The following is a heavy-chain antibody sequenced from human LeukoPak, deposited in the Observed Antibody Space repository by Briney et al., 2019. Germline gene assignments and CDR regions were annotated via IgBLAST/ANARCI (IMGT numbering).Heavy chain of an antibody. V-gene: IGHV3-48*04. J-gene: IGHJ4*02. CDR3: ARVVPAGF. Sequence: GSLRLSCAASGFTFSSYSMNWVRQAPGKGLEWVSYISSSSSTIYYADSVKGRSTISRDNAKNSLYLQMNSLRAEDTAVYYCARVVPAGFWGQGTLVTVSS. D-gene: IGHD2-2*01. CDR2: ISSSSSTI. CDR1: GFTFSSYS.